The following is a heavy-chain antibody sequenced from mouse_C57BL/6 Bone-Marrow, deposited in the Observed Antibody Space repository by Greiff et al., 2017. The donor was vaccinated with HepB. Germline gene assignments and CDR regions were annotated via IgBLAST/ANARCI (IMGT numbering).Heavy chain of an antibody. V-gene: IGHV1-81*01. Sequence: VKLQQSGAELARPGASVKLSCKASGYTFTSYGISWVKQRTGQGLEWIGEIYPRSGNTYYNEKFKGKATLTADKSSSTAYMELRSLTSEDSAVYFCARHYYGSSPYYYAMDYWGQGTSVTVSS. CDR2: IYPRSGNT. J-gene: IGHJ4*01. D-gene: IGHD1-1*01. CDR3: ARHYYGSSPYYYAMDY. CDR1: GYTFTSYG.